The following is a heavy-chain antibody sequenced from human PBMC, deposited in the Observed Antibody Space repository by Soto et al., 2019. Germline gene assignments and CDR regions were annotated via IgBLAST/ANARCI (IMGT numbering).Heavy chain of an antibody. J-gene: IGHJ4*02. CDR2: ISYDGSNK. CDR1: GFTFSSYG. Sequence: QVRLVESGGGVVQPGRSLRLSCAASGFTFSSYGMHWVRQAPGKGLEWVAVISYDGSNKYYADSVKGRFTISRDNSKNTLYLQLNSLRAEDTAVYYCAKDGTHGSGGSCYLFDYWGQGTLVTVSS. CDR3: AKDGTHGSGGSCYLFDY. D-gene: IGHD2-15*01. V-gene: IGHV3-30*18.